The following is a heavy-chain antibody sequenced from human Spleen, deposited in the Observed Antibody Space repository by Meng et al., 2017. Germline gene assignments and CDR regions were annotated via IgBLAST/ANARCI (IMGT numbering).Heavy chain of an antibody. D-gene: IGHD3-3*01. Sequence: GESLKISCTASGFTFSDYYMSWIRQAPGKGLEWVSYMSGIGGTTYYADSVKGRFTISRDNAKNSLYLQMNSLRAEDTAVYHCARDGPHYDVDYWGQGTLVTVSS. CDR3: ARDGPHYDVDY. J-gene: IGHJ4*02. V-gene: IGHV3-11*04. CDR2: MSGIGGTT. CDR1: GFTFSDYY.